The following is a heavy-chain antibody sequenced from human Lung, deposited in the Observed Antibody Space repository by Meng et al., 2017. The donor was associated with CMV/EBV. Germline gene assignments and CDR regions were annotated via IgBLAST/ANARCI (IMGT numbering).Heavy chain of an antibody. Sequence: SGYTFTGHHIFWMQQPPRHGLDWMRWIYPHSGGTNIAPEFQGRVIMPSDTHISAAYMELSGLRSDDTAVYYCARDQVAGSNWSGLDVWGQGTTVTVS. CDR1: GYTFTGHH. J-gene: IGHJ6*02. V-gene: IGHV1-2*02. CDR3: ARDQVAGSNWSGLDV. D-gene: IGHD3-3*01. CDR2: IYPHSGGT.